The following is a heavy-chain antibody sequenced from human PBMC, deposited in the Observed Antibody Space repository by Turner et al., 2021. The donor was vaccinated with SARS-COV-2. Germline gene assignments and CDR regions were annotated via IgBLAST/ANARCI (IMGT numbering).Heavy chain of an antibody. CDR2: ISGSGGST. CDR1: VFTFSSYA. J-gene: IGHJ6*02. V-gene: IGHV3-23*01. Sequence: EVQLLESGGGLVQPGGSLRLSCAASVFTFSSYAMSWVRQAPGKGLEWVSDISGSGGSTYYADSVKGRFTISRDNSKNTLYLQMNSLRAEDTAVYYCAKDPVEMATVSGGMDVWGQGTTVTVSS. D-gene: IGHD4-4*01. CDR3: AKDPVEMATVSGGMDV.